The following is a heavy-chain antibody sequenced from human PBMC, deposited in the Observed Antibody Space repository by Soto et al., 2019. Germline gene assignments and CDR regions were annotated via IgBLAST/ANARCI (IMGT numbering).Heavy chain of an antibody. Sequence: SVKVSFKASGFTFTSSAVQWVRQARGQRLEWIGWIVVGSGNTNYAQKFQERVTITRDMSTSTAYMELSSLRSEDTAVYYCAALRGLGDYDYWGQGTLVTVSS. D-gene: IGHD3-16*01. CDR1: GFTFTSSA. V-gene: IGHV1-58*01. J-gene: IGHJ4*02. CDR3: AALRGLGDYDY. CDR2: IVVGSGNT.